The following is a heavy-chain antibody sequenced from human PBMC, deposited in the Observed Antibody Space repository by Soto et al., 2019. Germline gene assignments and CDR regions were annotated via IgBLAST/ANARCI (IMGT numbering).Heavy chain of an antibody. V-gene: IGHV4-38-2*01. CDR2: IFHIEVT. J-gene: IGHJ6*02. CDR3: ARGGGGYDFWSGYYGDVAYYGMDV. CDR1: VYSISSGYY. D-gene: IGHD3-3*01. Sequence: AETLRLTGAVYVYSISSGYYCGWIRPPRERGLEWIGIIFHIEVTYYNPSLQSRVTISVDTSKTQFSLKLSSVTAADTAVYYCARGGGGYDFWSGYYGDVAYYGMDVWGQGTTVTVS.